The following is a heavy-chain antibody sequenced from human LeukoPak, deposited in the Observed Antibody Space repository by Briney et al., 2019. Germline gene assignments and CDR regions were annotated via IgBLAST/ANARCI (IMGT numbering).Heavy chain of an antibody. CDR2: IYYSGST. J-gene: IGHJ4*02. CDR3: ARLLATFTTWDY. Sequence: PSETLSLTCTVSGGSISSYYWSWIRQPPGKGLEWIGYIYYSGSTNYNPSLKSRVTISVDTSKNQFSLKLSSVTAADTAVYYCARLLATFTTWDYWGQGTLVTVSS. V-gene: IGHV4-59*08. CDR1: GGSISSYY. D-gene: IGHD3-22*01.